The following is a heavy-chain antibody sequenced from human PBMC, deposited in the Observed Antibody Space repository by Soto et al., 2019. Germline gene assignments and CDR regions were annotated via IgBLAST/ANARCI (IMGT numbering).Heavy chain of an antibody. CDR3: ARAGGRGDYEGANDAFDF. Sequence: GGSLRLSCAASGFTFSSYSMNWVRQAPGKGLEWVSSISSTGSYINHADSVRGRFTISRDNAKNSLYLQMNSLKAGDTAVYYCARAGGRGDYEGANDAFDFWGQGTMVTVSS. CDR2: ISSTGSYI. D-gene: IGHD4-17*01. CDR1: GFTFSSYS. J-gene: IGHJ3*01. V-gene: IGHV3-21*06.